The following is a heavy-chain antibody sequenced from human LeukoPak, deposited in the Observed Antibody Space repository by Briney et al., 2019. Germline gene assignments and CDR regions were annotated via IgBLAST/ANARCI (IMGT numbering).Heavy chain of an antibody. D-gene: IGHD6-19*01. J-gene: IGHJ6*03. CDR2: INPNSGGT. V-gene: IGHV1-2*02. CDR1: GYTFTGYY. CDR3: ARDLELWVAGSEHYYYYYYMDV. Sequence: ASVKVSCKASGYTFTGYYMHWVRQAPGQGLEWMGWINPNSGGTNYAQKFQGRVTMTRDTSISTAYMELSRLRSDDTAVYYCARDLELWVAGSEHYYYYYYMDVWGKGTTVTVSS.